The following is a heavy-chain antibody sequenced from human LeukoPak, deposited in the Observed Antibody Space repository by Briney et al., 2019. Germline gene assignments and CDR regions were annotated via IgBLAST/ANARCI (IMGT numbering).Heavy chain of an antibody. CDR2: ISGSNGNT. CDR3: ARDRDYSSSTLDFDS. J-gene: IGHJ4*02. V-gene: IGHV1-18*01. Sequence: GASVKVSCKASGYIFINYGISWVRQAPGHGLEWMGWISGSNGNTFSAQKFQGRVTMTTDARTVYTELRSLRSDDTAVYCCARDRDYSSSTLDFDSWGQGSLVIVSS. CDR1: GYIFINYG. D-gene: IGHD6-6*01.